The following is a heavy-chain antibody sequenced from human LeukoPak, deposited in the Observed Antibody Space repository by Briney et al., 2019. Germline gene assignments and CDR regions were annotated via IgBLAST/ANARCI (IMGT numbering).Heavy chain of an antibody. CDR2: IYYSGTT. J-gene: IGHJ6*03. D-gene: IGHD2-2*01. CDR1: GGSISSGDYY. CDR3: ARVAPPAALLDYYYYYMDV. Sequence: SETLSLTCTVSGGSISSGDYYWRWIRQPPGKGLEWIGYIYYSGTTYYNPSLKSRVTISVDKSKNQFSLKLSSVTAADTAMYYCARVAPPAALLDYYYYYMDVWGKGTTVTVSS. V-gene: IGHV4-30-4*08.